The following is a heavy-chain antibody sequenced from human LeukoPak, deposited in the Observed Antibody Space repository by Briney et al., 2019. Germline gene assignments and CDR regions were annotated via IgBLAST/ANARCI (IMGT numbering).Heavy chain of an antibody. CDR1: GDSVSSNSAA. CDR2: TYYRSKWYN. CDR3: ARHMRLGDIVVVPAAMRGSNWFDP. D-gene: IGHD2-2*01. V-gene: IGHV6-1*01. J-gene: IGHJ5*02. Sequence: SQTLSLTCAISGDSVSSNSAAWNWIRQSPSRGLEWLGRTYYRSKWYNDYAVSVKSRITINPDTSKNQFSLKLSSVTAADTAVYYCARHMRLGDIVVVPAAMRGSNWFDPWGQGTLVTVSS.